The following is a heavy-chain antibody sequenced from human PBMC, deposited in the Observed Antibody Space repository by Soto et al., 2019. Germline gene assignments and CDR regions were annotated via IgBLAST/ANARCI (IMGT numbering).Heavy chain of an antibody. CDR3: ARQAKIGDRSQFYFDS. D-gene: IGHD3-16*01. CDR2: ISYNGRNK. J-gene: IGHJ4*02. CDR1: GFTFSFYA. V-gene: IGHV3-30*04. Sequence: QVQLVESGGDVVQPGRSLRLSCAASGFTFSFYAMHWVRQAPGKGLEWVAVISYNGRNKHYVDSVKGRFTISRDYSQDTLYLKMDSLRPAATAVYYCARQAKIGDRSQFYFDSWGQGTMVTVSS.